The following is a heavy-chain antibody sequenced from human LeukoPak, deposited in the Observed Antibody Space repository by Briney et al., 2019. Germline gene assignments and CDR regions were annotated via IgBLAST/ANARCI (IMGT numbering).Heavy chain of an antibody. Sequence: GGSLRLSCAASGFTFSSYGMHWVRQAPGKGLGWVSTISGSGSITYYADPVQGRFTISRDNSKNTLYLQMKSLRVEDTAVYYCAKEYNYYYMDVWGKGTTVTVSS. V-gene: IGHV3-23*01. CDR2: ISGSGSIT. CDR3: AKEYNYYYMDV. J-gene: IGHJ6*03. CDR1: GFTFSSYG.